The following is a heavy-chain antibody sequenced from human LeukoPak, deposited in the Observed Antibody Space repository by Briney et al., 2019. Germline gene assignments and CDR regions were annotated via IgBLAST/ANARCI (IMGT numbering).Heavy chain of an antibody. V-gene: IGHV3-30-3*01. D-gene: IGHD6-19*01. Sequence: GGSLRLSCAASGFTFSSYAMHWVRQAPGKGLEWVAVISYDGSNKYYADSVKGRFTISRDNAKNSLYLQMNSLRAEDTALYYCARAAVAGTVDYWGQGTLVTVSS. CDR3: ARAAVAGTVDY. CDR2: ISYDGSNK. CDR1: GFTFSSYA. J-gene: IGHJ4*02.